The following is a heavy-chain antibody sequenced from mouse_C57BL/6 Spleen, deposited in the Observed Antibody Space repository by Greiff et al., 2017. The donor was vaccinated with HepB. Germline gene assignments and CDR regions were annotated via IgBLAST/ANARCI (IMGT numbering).Heavy chain of an antibody. D-gene: IGHD2-4*01. J-gene: IGHJ2*01. V-gene: IGHV5-4*01. CDR1: GFTFSSYA. Sequence: DVHLVESGGGLVKPGGSLKLSCAASGFTFSSYAMSWVRQTPEKRLEWVATISDGGSYTYYPDNVKGRFTISRDNAKNNLYLQMSHLKSEDTAMYDCARDVGGITNYFDYWGQGTTLTVSS. CDR2: ISDGGSYT. CDR3: ARDVGGITNYFDY.